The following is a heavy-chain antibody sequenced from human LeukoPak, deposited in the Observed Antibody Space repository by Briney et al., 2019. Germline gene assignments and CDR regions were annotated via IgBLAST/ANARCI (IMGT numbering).Heavy chain of an antibody. J-gene: IGHJ4*02. D-gene: IGHD5-24*01. V-gene: IGHV4-4*02. CDR3: ARGVEMATMGGYYFDY. Sequence: SETLSLTCAVSGGSISSSNWWSWVRQPPGKGLEWIGEIYHSGSTIYNPSLKSRVTISVDKSKNQFSLKLSSVTAADTAVYYCARGVEMATMGGYYFDYWGQGTLVTVSS. CDR2: IYHSGST. CDR1: GGSISSSNW.